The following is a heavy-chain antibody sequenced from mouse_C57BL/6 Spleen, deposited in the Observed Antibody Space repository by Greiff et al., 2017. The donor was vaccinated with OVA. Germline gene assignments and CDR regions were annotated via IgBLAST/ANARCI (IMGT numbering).Heavy chain of an antibody. D-gene: IGHD2-4*01. J-gene: IGHJ3*01. CDR2: IHPSDSDT. CDR3: AMEDYDVGFAY. Sequence: QVQLKQPGAELVKPGASVKVSCKASGYTFTSYWMHWVKQRPGQGLEWIGRIHPSDSDTNYNQKFKGKATLTVDKSSSTAYMQLSSLTSEDSAVYYCAMEDYDVGFAYWGQGTLVTVSA. V-gene: IGHV1-74*01. CDR1: GYTFTSYW.